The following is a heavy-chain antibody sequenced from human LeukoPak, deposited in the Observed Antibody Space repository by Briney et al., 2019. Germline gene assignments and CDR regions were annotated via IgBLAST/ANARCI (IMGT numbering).Heavy chain of an antibody. CDR1: GGTFSSYA. Sequence: SVKVSCKASGGTFSSYAISWVRQAPGQGLEWMGGIIPIFGTANYAQKFQGRVTITADESTSTAYMELSSLRSEDTAVYYCAREGGRPGYSSSWYDYWGQGTLVTVSP. D-gene: IGHD6-13*01. CDR3: AREGGRPGYSSSWYDY. J-gene: IGHJ4*02. CDR2: IIPIFGTA. V-gene: IGHV1-69*01.